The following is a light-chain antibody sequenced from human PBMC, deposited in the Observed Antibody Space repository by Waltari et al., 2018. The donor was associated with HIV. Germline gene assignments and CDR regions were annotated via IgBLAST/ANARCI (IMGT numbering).Light chain of an antibody. Sequence: QSALTQPRSVSGSPGQSVAISCTGTSSDVGGYNSVSWYQQHPGNALKLMIYDVTKRPSGVPDRFSGSKAGNTASLTISGLQAEDEADYYCCSYAGSYTVVFGGGTKLTVL. CDR3: CSYAGSYTVV. CDR1: SSDVGGYNS. V-gene: IGLV2-11*01. J-gene: IGLJ3*02. CDR2: DVT.